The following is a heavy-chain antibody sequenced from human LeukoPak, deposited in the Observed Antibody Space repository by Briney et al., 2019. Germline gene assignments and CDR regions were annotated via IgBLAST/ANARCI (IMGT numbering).Heavy chain of an antibody. J-gene: IGHJ5*02. CDR1: GFTFSSYG. D-gene: IGHD4-17*01. V-gene: IGHV3-30*02. CDR2: IRYDGSNK. Sequence: PGGSLRLSCAASGFTFSSYGMHWVRQAPGKGLEWVAFIRYDGSNKYYADSVKGRFTISRDNAKNSLYLQMNSLRAEDTAVYYCARDLGLVVSADYGDYTWFDPWGQGTLVTVSS. CDR3: ARDLGLVVSADYGDYTWFDP.